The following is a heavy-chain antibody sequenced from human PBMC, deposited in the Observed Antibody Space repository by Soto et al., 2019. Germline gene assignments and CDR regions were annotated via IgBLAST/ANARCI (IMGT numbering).Heavy chain of an antibody. V-gene: IGHV4-31*03. J-gene: IGHJ4*02. CDR2: IYYSGST. CDR1: GGSISSGGYY. Sequence: QVQLQESGPGLVKPSQTLSLTCTVSGGSISSGGYYWSWIRQHPGKGLEWIGYIYYSGSTYYTPSIKSRVTISVDTSKNQFSLKLSSVTAADTAVYYCAREGGIVGATAADYWGQGTLVTVSS. D-gene: IGHD1-26*01. CDR3: AREGGIVGATAADY.